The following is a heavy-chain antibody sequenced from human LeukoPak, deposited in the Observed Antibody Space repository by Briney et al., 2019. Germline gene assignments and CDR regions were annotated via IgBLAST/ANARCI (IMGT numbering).Heavy chain of an antibody. CDR3: ASGDIVATINWFDP. CDR1: GGTFSSYA. V-gene: IGHV1-69*13. Sequence: RASVKVSCKASGGTFSSYAISWVRQAPGQGLEWMGGIIPIFGTANYAQKFQGRVTITADESTSTAYMELSSLRSEDTAVYYCASGDIVATINWFDPWGQGTLVTVSS. J-gene: IGHJ5*02. D-gene: IGHD5-12*01. CDR2: IIPIFGTA.